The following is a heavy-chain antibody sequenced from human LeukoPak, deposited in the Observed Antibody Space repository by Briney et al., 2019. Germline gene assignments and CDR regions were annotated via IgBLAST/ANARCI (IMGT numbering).Heavy chain of an antibody. D-gene: IGHD3-10*01. V-gene: IGHV4-39*01. CDR3: ARQENGSGSYLSYFDY. CDR2: IYYSGRT. CDR1: GGTISSSSYY. J-gene: IGHJ4*02. Sequence: KTSETLSLTCTVSGGTISSSSYYWGWIRQPPGKGLEWIGSIYYSGRTNYNPSLKSRVTISVDTSKNQFSLKLSSVTAADTAVYYCARQENGSGSYLSYFDYWGQGTLVTVSS.